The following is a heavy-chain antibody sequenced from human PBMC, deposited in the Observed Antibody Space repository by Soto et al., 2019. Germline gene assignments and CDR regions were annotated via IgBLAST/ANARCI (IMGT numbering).Heavy chain of an antibody. CDR2: ISAYNGNT. J-gene: IGHJ6*02. V-gene: IGHV1-18*01. CDR3: ARDLRQSGGYYGSGSYGMDV. Sequence: PAASVKVSCKASGYTFTSYGISWVRQAPGQGLEWMGWISAYNGNTNYAQKLQGRVTMTTDTSTSTAYMELRSLRSDDTAVYYCARDLRQSGGYYGSGSYGMDVWGQGTTVTVSS. CDR1: GYTFTSYG. D-gene: IGHD3-10*01.